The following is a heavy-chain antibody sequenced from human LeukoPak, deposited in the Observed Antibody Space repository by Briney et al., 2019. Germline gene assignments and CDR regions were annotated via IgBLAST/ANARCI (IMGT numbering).Heavy chain of an antibody. J-gene: IGHJ6*02. CDR1: GFTFSSYE. V-gene: IGHV3-23*01. CDR3: AKRRDGMDV. Sequence: GGSLRLSCAASGFTFSSYEMNWVRQAPGKGLEWVSALSANGGSTYYADSVKGRFTISRDNSKNTLYLQMDSLRADDTAVYYCAKRRDGMDVWGQGTTVTVSS. CDR2: LSANGGST.